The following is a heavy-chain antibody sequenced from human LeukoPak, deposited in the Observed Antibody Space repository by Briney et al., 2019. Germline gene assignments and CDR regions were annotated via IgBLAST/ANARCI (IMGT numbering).Heavy chain of an antibody. V-gene: IGHV4-59*01. CDR1: GCSISSYY. J-gene: IGHJ4*02. CDR3: ARNVLLWFGELID. D-gene: IGHD3-10*01. CDR2: IYYSGST. Sequence: SETLPLTCTVPGCSISSYYWSWIRQPPGKGLEWVGYIYYSGSTNYNPSLKSRVTISVDTSKNQFCLKLSSVTAADTAVYYCARNVLLWFGELIDWGQGTLVTVSS.